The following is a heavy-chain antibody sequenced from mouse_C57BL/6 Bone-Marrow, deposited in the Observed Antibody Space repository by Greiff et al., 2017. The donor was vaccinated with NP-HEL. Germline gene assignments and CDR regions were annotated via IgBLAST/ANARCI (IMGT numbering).Heavy chain of an antibody. J-gene: IGHJ2*01. CDR2: INPYNGGT. V-gene: IGHV1-19*01. CDR3: ETYGKGDFDC. Sequence: EVQLQQSGPVLMKPGASVKMSCKASGYTFTDYYMNWVKQSHGKSLEWIGVINPYNGGTSYNQKFKGKATLTVDKSSSTAYMELNSLTSEDSAVYYCETYGKGDFDCWGQGTTLTVSS. CDR1: GYTFTDYY. D-gene: IGHD2-10*02.